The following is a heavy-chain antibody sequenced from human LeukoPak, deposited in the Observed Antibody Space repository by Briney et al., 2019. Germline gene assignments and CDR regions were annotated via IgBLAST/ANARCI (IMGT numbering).Heavy chain of an antibody. D-gene: IGHD5-18*01. CDR2: IYYSGST. CDR1: GGSISSGGYY. V-gene: IGHV4-31*03. CDR3: ARVGSYGYRYYFDY. J-gene: IGHJ4*02. Sequence: SETLSLTCTVSGGSISSGGYYWSGIRQHPGKGLEWIGYIYYSGSTYYNPSLKSRVTISVDTSKNQFSLKLSSVTAADTAVYYCARVGSYGYRYYFDYWGQGTLVTVSS.